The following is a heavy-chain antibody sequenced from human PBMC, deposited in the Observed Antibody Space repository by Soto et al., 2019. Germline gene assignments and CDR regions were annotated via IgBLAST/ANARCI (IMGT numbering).Heavy chain of an antibody. J-gene: IGHJ3*02. V-gene: IGHV3-53*02. CDR2: IYSGGST. D-gene: IGHD2-2*01. Sequence: EVQLVETGGGLIQPGGSLRLSCAVSGFTVSSNYMSWVRRAPGKGLEWVSVIYSGGSTYYADSVKGRFTISRDNSKNTRYLQMNSLRAEDTAVYYCARAVPAALDAFDIWGQGTMVTVSS. CDR3: ARAVPAALDAFDI. CDR1: GFTVSSNY.